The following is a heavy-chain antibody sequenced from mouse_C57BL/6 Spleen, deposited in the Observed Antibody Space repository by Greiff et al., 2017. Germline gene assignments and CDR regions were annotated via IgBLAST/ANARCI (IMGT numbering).Heavy chain of an antibody. CDR3: ANDRWSAMDY. V-gene: IGHV7-3*03. Sequence: DVKLVESGGGLVQPGGSLSLSCAASGFTFTDYYMSWVRQPPGKALEWLGFIRNKANGYTTEYSATVKGRFTMYKDNSQSILYLQMNALRAEDSAYYNCANDRWSAMDYWGQGTSVTVSS. CDR1: GFTFTDYY. J-gene: IGHJ4*01. CDR2: IRNKANGYTT. D-gene: IGHD2-3*01.